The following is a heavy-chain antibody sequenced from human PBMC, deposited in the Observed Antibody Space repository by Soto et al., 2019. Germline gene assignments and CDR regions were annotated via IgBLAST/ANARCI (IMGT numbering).Heavy chain of an antibody. J-gene: IGHJ4*02. CDR2: ISSSSSYI. V-gene: IGHV3-21*01. CDR3: ARSYRDNYDYVWGSYRSYYYDY. D-gene: IGHD3-16*02. Sequence: EVQLVESGGGLVKPGGSLRLSCAASGFTFSSYSMNWVRQAPGKGLEWVSSISSSSSYIYYADSVKGRFTSSRDNAKNSLYLQMNSRRDEDTAVYYCARSYRDNYDYVWGSYRSYYYDYWGQGTLVTDSS. CDR1: GFTFSSYS.